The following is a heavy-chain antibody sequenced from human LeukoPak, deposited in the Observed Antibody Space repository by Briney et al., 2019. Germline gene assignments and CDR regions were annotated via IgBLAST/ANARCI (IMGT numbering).Heavy chain of an antibody. CDR3: AKDPPPITMVRGGDFFDY. J-gene: IGHJ4*02. D-gene: IGHD3-10*01. V-gene: IGHV3-23*01. Sequence: GGSLRLSCAASGFTFSSYAMSWVRQAPGKGLEWVSAISGSGGSTYYADSVKGRFTISRDNSKNTLYLQMNSLRAEDTAVYYCAKDPPPITMVRGGDFFDYWAQGTLVTVSS. CDR1: GFTFSSYA. CDR2: ISGSGGST.